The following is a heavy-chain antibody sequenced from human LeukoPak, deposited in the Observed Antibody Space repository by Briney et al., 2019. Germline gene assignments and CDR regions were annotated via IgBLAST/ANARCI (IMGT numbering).Heavy chain of an antibody. CDR1: GFPLSSYG. V-gene: IGHV3-33*01. CDR3: ARDLNAAFDF. J-gene: IGHJ4*02. CDR2: LVYDARS. D-gene: IGHD6-25*01. Sequence: GGSLRLSCAASGFPLSSYGMHWVRQAPGKGLEWVARLVYDARSDYANSVKGRFSISRDDSKNTLFLDMSNLRVEDTALYYCARDLNAAFDFWGQGVLVTVSS.